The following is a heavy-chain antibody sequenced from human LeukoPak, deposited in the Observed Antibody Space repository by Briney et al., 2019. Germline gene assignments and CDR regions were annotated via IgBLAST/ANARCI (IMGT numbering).Heavy chain of an antibody. J-gene: IGHJ4*02. CDR2: INPSGGST. Sequence: ASVKVSCKASGYTFTSYYMHWVRRAPGQGLEWMGIINPSGGSTSYAQKFQGRVTMTRDTSTSTVYMELSSLRSEDTAVYYCARDPNYYDSSGYDLDYWGQGTLVTVSS. CDR1: GYTFTSYY. CDR3: ARDPNYYDSSGYDLDY. V-gene: IGHV1-46*01. D-gene: IGHD3-22*01.